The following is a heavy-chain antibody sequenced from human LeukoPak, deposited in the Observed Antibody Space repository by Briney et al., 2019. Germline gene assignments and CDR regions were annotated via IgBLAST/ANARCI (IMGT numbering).Heavy chain of an antibody. Sequence: GGALTQSLPSTVLAYIKYRCNGVGPAPGKGLEWVSSINNSSSYIYYADSVKGRFTISRDNAKNSLYLQMNSLRAEDTAVYYCARGMMDYDILTGYLYFDSWGQGTLVTVSS. J-gene: IGHJ4*02. D-gene: IGHD3-9*01. CDR3: ARGMMDYDILTGYLYFDS. CDR1: VLAYIKYR. CDR2: INNSSSYI. V-gene: IGHV3-21*01.